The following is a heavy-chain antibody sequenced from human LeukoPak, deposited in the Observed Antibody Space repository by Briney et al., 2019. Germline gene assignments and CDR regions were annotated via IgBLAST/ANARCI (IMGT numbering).Heavy chain of an antibody. Sequence: GGSLRLSCAASGFTFSSYWMSWVRQAPGKGLEWVANIKQDGSERNYVDSVKGRFTISRDNSKNTLYLQMNSLRAEDTAVYYCAKPDQKYCSGGSCSKYPFDYWGQGTLVTVSS. CDR1: GFTFSSYW. CDR2: IKQDGSER. D-gene: IGHD2-15*01. J-gene: IGHJ4*02. V-gene: IGHV3-7*01. CDR3: AKPDQKYCSGGSCSKYPFDY.